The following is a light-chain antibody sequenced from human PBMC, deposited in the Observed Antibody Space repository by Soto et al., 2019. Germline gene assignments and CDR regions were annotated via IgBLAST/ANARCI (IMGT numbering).Light chain of an antibody. CDR1: QDISTS. Sequence: DIQMTQSPSSLSASVGDRVTIPCQASQDISTSLNWYQQKPGKAPKLLIYDASNLATGVPSRFSGSGSGTHFTLTISSLQPEDIATYYCQQYDNLFTFGQGTKLEIK. V-gene: IGKV1-33*01. J-gene: IGKJ2*01. CDR3: QQYDNLFT. CDR2: DAS.